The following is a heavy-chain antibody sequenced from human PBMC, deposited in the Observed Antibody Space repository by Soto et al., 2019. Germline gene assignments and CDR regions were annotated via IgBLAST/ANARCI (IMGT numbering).Heavy chain of an antibody. CDR2: ISGSGGST. D-gene: IGHD3-3*01. CDR3: AKAGYDFWSGFWFDP. V-gene: IGHV3-23*01. Sequence: GSLRLSCAASGFTFSSYAMSWVRQAPGKGLEWVSAISGSGGSTYYADSVKGRFTISRDNSKNTLYLQMNSLRAEDTAVYYCAKAGYDFWSGFWFDPWGQGTLVTVSS. J-gene: IGHJ5*02. CDR1: GFTFSSYA.